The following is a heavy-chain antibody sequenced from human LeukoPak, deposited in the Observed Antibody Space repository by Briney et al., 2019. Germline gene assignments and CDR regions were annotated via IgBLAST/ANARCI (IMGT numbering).Heavy chain of an antibody. D-gene: IGHD3-10*01. CDR2: IIPIFGTA. V-gene: IGHV1-69*06. CDR1: GGTFSSYA. J-gene: IGHJ4*03. CDR3: AGGDYKSSFDY. Sequence: SVKVSCKASGGTFSSYAISWVRQAPGQGLEWMGGIIPIFGTANYAQKFQGRVTITADKSTSTAYMELSSLRSEETAVYYCAGGDYKSSFDYWGHGTLVTVSS.